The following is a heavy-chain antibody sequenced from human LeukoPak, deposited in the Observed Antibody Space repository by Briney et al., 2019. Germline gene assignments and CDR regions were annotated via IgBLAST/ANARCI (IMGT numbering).Heavy chain of an antibody. CDR2: IYHNGTP. Sequence: SETLSLTCAVSVGSINSGNWWSWVRQSPGKGLEWIGEIYHNGTPNYNPSLKSRVTISADTFKNHFSLKMSSVTAADTAVYYCATAPILRGEGGEHYKYGMDVWGQGTTVIVSS. CDR1: VGSINSGNW. CDR3: ATAPILRGEGGEHYKYGMDV. V-gene: IGHV4-4*02. D-gene: IGHD2-2*02. J-gene: IGHJ6*02.